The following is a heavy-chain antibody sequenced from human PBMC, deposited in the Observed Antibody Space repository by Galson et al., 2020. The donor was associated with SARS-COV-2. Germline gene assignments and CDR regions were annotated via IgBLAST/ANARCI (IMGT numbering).Heavy chain of an antibody. V-gene: IGHV1-69*13. CDR3: ARDLEYSSGCFGY. CDR2: IIPIFGTA. CDR1: GGTFSSYA. Sequence: SVKVSCKASGGTFSSYAISWVRQAPGQGLEWMGGIIPIFGTANYAQKFQGRVTITADESTSTAYMELSSLRSEDTAVYYCARDLEYSSGCFGYWGQGTLVTVSS. D-gene: IGHD6-19*01. J-gene: IGHJ4*02.